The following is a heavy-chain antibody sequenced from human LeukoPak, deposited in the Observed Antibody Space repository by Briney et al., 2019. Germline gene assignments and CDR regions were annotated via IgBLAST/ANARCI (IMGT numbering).Heavy chain of an antibody. J-gene: IGHJ4*02. CDR2: IYYSGST. V-gene: IGHV4-38-2*02. CDR1: GYSISSGYY. CDR3: ARARSVGYYDSSGYYFDY. D-gene: IGHD3-22*01. Sequence: SETLSLTCTVSGYSISSGYYWGWVRQPPGKGLEWIGSIYYSGSTYYNPSLKSRVTISVDTSKNQFSLKLSSVTAADTAVYYCARARSVGYYDSSGYYFDYWGQGTLVTVSS.